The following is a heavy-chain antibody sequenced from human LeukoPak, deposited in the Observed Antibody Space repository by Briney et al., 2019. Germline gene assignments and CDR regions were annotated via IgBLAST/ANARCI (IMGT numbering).Heavy chain of an antibody. V-gene: IGHV3-11*04. Sequence: GGSLRLSCAASGFTFSDYYMSWIRQAPGKGLEWVSYISSSGSTIYYADSVKGRFTISRDNAKNSLYLQMNSLRAEDTAVYYCARDKRGGYSGYDYSSGMDVWGKGTTVTVSS. D-gene: IGHD5-12*01. CDR1: GFTFSDYY. CDR3: ARDKRGGYSGYDYSSGMDV. J-gene: IGHJ6*04. CDR2: ISSSGSTI.